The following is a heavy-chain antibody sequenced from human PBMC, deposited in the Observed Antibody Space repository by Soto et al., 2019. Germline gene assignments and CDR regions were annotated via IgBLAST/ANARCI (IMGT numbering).Heavy chain of an antibody. Sequence: XSGKVSCNAAGYPFTSYYMHWVRQAPGQGLEWMGIINPSGGSTSYAQKFQGRVTMTRDTSTSTVYMELSSLRSEDTAVYYCATIAARRLDWWFDPWGQGTLVTVSS. CDR3: ATIAARRLDWWFDP. CDR2: INPSGGST. D-gene: IGHD6-6*01. CDR1: GYPFTSYY. J-gene: IGHJ5*02. V-gene: IGHV1-46*01.